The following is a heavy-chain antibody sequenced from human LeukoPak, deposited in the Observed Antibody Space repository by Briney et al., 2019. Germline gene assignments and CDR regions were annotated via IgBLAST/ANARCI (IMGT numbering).Heavy chain of an antibody. J-gene: IGHJ4*02. CDR2: INSDGSST. D-gene: IGHD5-24*01. Sequence: GVSLRLSCAASGFTFKDSWMYWVRQAPGKGLVWVSCINSDGSSTSYADSVKGRFTISRDNAKNTLYLQMNSLRAEDTAVYYCARGVDGYNYYFDYWGQGTLVTVSS. V-gene: IGHV3-74*01. CDR1: GFTFKDSW. CDR3: ARGVDGYNYYFDY.